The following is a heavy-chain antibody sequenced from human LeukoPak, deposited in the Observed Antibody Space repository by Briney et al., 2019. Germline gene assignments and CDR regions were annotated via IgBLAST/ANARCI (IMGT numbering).Heavy chain of an antibody. Sequence: GASVKVSCKASGYTFTSYYMHWVRQAPGQGLEWMGIINHSGGSTSYAQKFQGRVTMTRDTSTSTVYMELSSLRSEDTAVYYCARDNIVVVPAASGKHHNLDYWGQGTLVTVSS. CDR2: INHSGGST. CDR3: ARDNIVVVPAASGKHHNLDY. D-gene: IGHD2-2*01. J-gene: IGHJ4*02. CDR1: GYTFTSYY. V-gene: IGHV1-46*01.